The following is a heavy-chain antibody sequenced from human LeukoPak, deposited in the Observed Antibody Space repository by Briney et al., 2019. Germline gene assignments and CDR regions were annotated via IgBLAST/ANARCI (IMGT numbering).Heavy chain of an antibody. CDR1: EFTFSTFW. CDR2: INSDGSGT. Sequence: GGSLRLSCTASEFTFSTFWMRWVRHVPGKGLLWVSRINSDGSGTSYADSVKGRFTISRDNAKNTLYLQMNSLRADDTSVYHCARGGSPPEALGDVFEIWGPGTLVTVSS. CDR3: ARGGSPPEALGDVFEI. D-gene: IGHD1-26*01. J-gene: IGHJ3*02. V-gene: IGHV3-74*01.